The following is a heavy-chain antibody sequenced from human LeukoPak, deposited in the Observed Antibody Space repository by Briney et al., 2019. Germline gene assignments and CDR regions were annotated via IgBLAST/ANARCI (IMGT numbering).Heavy chain of an antibody. Sequence: SETLSLTCTVSGGSISGYYWSWIRQPPGKGLEWIGYIYYSGSTNYNPSLKSRVTISVDTSKNQFSLKLSSVTAADTAVYYCARLVGAPYYFNYWGQGTLVTVSS. CDR3: ARLVGAPYYFNY. D-gene: IGHD1-26*01. V-gene: IGHV4-59*01. CDR1: GGSISGYY. CDR2: IYYSGST. J-gene: IGHJ4*02.